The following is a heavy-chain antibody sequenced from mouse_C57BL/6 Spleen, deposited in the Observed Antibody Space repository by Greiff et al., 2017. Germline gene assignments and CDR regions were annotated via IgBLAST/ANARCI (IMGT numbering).Heavy chain of an antibody. CDR2: IDPSDSYT. D-gene: IGHD4-1*01. V-gene: IGHV1-50*01. Sequence: VQLQQPGAELVKPGASVKLSCKASGYTFTSYWMQWVKQRPGQGLEWIGEIDPSDSYTNYNQKFKGKATLTVDTSSSTAYMQLSSLTSEDSAVYYCARRLGAYWGQGTTLTVSS. CDR1: GYTFTSYW. CDR3: ARRLGAY. J-gene: IGHJ2*01.